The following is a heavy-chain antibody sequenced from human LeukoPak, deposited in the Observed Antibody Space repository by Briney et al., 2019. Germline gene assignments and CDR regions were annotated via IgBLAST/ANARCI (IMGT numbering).Heavy chain of an antibody. Sequence: GRSLRLSCAASGFTFNSYGMHWVRQAPGKGLEWVAVIWYDGSNKYYADSVKGRFTISRDNSKNTLYLQMNSLRAEDTAVYYCARDWGSYYYDSSGYGYFQHWGQGTLVTVSS. CDR2: IWYDGSNK. V-gene: IGHV3-33*08. CDR1: GFTFNSYG. D-gene: IGHD3-22*01. CDR3: ARDWGSYYYDSSGYGYFQH. J-gene: IGHJ1*01.